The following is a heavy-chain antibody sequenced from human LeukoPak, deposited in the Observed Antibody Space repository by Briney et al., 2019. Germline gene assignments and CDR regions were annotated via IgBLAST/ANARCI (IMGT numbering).Heavy chain of an antibody. CDR2: TNHSGST. CDR1: GGSFSGYY. D-gene: IGHD3-10*01. V-gene: IGHV4-34*01. J-gene: IGHJ4*02. CDR3: ARAVLLWFGELYYFDY. Sequence: SETLSLTCAVYGGSFSGYYWSWIRQPPGKGLEWIGETNHSGSTNYNPSLKSRVTISVDTSKNQFSLKLSSVTAADTAVYYCARAVLLWFGELYYFDYWGQGTLVTVSS.